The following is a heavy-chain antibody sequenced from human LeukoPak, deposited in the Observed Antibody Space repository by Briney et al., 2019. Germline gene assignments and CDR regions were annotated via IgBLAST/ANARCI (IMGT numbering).Heavy chain of an antibody. V-gene: IGHV5-51*01. Sequence: GESLKISCKGSGYSFTTYWIGWVRQMPGKGLEWMGIIYPGDSDTRYSPSFQGQVTISADKSISSACLQWSSLKASDTAIYYCARMAVAGYDFWGQGTPVTVSS. D-gene: IGHD6-19*01. J-gene: IGHJ4*02. CDR1: GYSFTTYW. CDR3: ARMAVAGYDF. CDR2: IYPGDSDT.